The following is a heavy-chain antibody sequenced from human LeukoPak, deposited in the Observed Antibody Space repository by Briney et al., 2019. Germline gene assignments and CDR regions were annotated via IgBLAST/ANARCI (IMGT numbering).Heavy chain of an antibody. J-gene: IGHJ4*02. CDR3: ARQLWLDY. Sequence: PGESLRLSCAASGFTFSSYVMSWVRQAPGKGLEWVSAISGSGGSTYYADSVKGRFTISRDNSKNTLNLQMNSLRAEDTAVYYCARQLWLDYWGQGTLVTVSS. V-gene: IGHV3-23*01. D-gene: IGHD5-18*01. CDR1: GFTFSSYV. CDR2: ISGSGGST.